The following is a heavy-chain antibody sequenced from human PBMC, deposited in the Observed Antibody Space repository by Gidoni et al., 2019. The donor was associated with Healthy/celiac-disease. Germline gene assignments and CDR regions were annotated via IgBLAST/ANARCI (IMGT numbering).Heavy chain of an antibody. V-gene: IGHV5-51*01. CDR3: ARQHYYDSSEFFDL. J-gene: IGHJ2*01. CDR2: IYPGDSDT. CDR1: GYSFTRYW. D-gene: IGHD3-22*01. Sequence: EVQLVQSGAEVKQPGGALTISCKGSGYSFTRYWIGWVRQMPGKGLEWMGIIYPGDSDTRYSPSFQGQVTISADKSISTAYLQWGSLKASDTAMYYCARQHYYDSSEFFDLWGRGTLVTVSS.